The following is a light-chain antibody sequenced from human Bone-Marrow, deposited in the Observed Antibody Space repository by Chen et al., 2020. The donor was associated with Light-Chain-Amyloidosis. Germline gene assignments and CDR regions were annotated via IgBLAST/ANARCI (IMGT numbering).Light chain of an antibody. Sequence: SSALTQPPSVSVSPGQTAMITCSGDDLPTKYAYWYQQRPGQAPVLVIHRDTERPSGISERFSGSSSGTTATLTISGVQAEDEADYHCQSADSSGTYEVIFGGGTKLTVL. CDR1: DLPTKY. CDR3: QSADSSGTYEVI. J-gene: IGLJ2*01. CDR2: RDT. V-gene: IGLV3-25*03.